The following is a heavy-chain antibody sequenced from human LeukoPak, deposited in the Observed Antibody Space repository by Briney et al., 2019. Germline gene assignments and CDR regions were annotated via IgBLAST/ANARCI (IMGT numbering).Heavy chain of an antibody. Sequence: ASVTVSCKASGGTFSSNAISWVRQAPGQGLEWMGMIYPRDGSTSYAQKFQGRVTVTRDTSTSTVHMELSGLRSEDTAVYYCARDQEAFDYWGQGTLVTVSS. CDR3: ARDQEAFDY. J-gene: IGHJ4*02. CDR1: GGTFSSNA. CDR2: IYPRDGST. V-gene: IGHV1-46*01.